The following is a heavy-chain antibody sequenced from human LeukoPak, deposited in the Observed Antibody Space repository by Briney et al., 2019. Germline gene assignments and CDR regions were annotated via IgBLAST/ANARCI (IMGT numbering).Heavy chain of an antibody. D-gene: IGHD3-3*01. V-gene: IGHV1-69*13. CDR2: IIPTFGTA. CDR3: ARGLGDDFWSGRWFDP. J-gene: IGHJ5*02. CDR1: GGTFSSYA. Sequence: ASVKVSCKASGGTFSSYAISWVRQAPGQGLEWMGGIIPTFGTANYAQKFQGRVTITADESTSTAYMELSSLRSEDTAVYYCARGLGDDFWSGRWFDPWGQGTLVTVSS.